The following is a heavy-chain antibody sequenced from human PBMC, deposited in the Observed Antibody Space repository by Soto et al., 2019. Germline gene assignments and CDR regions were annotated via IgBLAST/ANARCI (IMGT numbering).Heavy chain of an antibody. Sequence: QVQLVQSGGEVKKPGASVKVSCKPSGYTFTTYDIIWVRQAPGQGLEWMGWISAYNGDTKYAQEFQGRVTMTTDTPTGTAYMELRSLRSDDTAMYYCARIGPDRSGFNFDDWGQGKLVTVSS. CDR1: GYTFTTYD. CDR3: ARIGPDRSGFNFDD. D-gene: IGHD3-22*01. CDR2: ISAYNGDT. J-gene: IGHJ4*02. V-gene: IGHV1-18*01.